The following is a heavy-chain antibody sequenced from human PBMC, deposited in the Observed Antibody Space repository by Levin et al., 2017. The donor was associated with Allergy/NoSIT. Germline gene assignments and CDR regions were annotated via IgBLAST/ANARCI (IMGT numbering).Heavy chain of an antibody. J-gene: IGHJ4*02. Sequence: SETLSLTCTVSGDSISRSGYCWGWIRQSPGKELEWFGSVCSGGTTYYNPSLKSRVTIPVDTSKNQVSLKLTSVTAADTAVYYCARTSHGSGSYSDFWGQGTLVTVSS. D-gene: IGHD3-10*01. V-gene: IGHV4-39*01. CDR1: GDSISRSGYC. CDR3: ARTSHGSGSYSDF. CDR2: VCSGGTT.